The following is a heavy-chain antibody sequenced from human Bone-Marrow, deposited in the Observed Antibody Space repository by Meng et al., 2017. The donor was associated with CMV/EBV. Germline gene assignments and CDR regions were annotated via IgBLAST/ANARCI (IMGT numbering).Heavy chain of an antibody. CDR2: IYYSGST. CDR3: ARAYCSSTSCSDY. J-gene: IGHJ4*02. V-gene: IGHV4-61*01. CDR1: GGSVSSGSYY. D-gene: IGHD2-2*01. Sequence: SETLSLNCTVSGGSVSSGSYYWSWIRQPPGKGLEWIGYIYYSGSTNYNPSLKSRVTISVDTSKNQFSLKLSSVTAADTAVYYCARAYCSSTSCSDYWGQGTLVTVSS.